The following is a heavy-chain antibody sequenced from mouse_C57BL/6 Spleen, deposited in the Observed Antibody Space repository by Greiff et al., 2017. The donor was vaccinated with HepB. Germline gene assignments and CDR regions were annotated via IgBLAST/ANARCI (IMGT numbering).Heavy chain of an antibody. CDR2: INPNNGGT. CDR3: ARDRGYGYGYAMDY. CDR1: GYTFTDYY. D-gene: IGHD2-2*01. J-gene: IGHJ4*01. V-gene: IGHV1-26*01. Sequence: EVQLQESGPELVKPGASVKISCKASGYTFTDYYMNWVKQSHGKSLEWIGDINPNNGGTSYNQKFKGKATLTVDKSSSTAYMELRSLTSEDSAVYYCARDRGYGYGYAMDYWGQGTSVTVSS.